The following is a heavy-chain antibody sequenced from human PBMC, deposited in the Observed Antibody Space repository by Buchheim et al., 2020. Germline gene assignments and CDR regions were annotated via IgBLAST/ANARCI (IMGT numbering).Heavy chain of an antibody. D-gene: IGHD6-6*01. V-gene: IGHV3-23*04. CDR3: AKGQFVRKGYFDY. CDR1: GFTFNTYV. Sequence: VHLVESGGGLVQPGGSLRLSCAASGFTFNTYVMNWVRQAPGKGLQWVSSISSTGSSTYYADSVKGRFTISRDNSKNTLDLQMNSLRADDTAVYYCAKGQFVRKGYFDYWGQGAL. CDR2: ISSTGSST. J-gene: IGHJ4*02.